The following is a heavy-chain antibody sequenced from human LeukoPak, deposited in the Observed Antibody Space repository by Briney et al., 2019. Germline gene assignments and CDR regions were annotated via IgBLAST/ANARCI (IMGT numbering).Heavy chain of an antibody. CDR2: ISWNSSSI. Sequence: PGRSLRFSCAASGFTFDDYAMHWVRQAPGEGLEWVSGISWNSSSIVYADSVKGRFTISRDNAKNSLYLQMNSLRAEDTAVYYCAELGITMIGGVWGKGTTVTISS. CDR3: AELGITMIGGV. D-gene: IGHD3-10*02. CDR1: GFTFDDYA. J-gene: IGHJ6*04. V-gene: IGHV3-9*01.